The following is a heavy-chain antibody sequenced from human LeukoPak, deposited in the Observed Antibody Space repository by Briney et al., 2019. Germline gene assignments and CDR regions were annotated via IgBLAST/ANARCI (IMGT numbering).Heavy chain of an antibody. CDR1: GLTFSSQW. CDR3: TTAKWLLKY. CDR2: SKNTADGGTA. V-gene: IGHV3-15*01. J-gene: IGHJ4*02. Sequence: PGGSLRLSCAASGLTFSSQWMSWVRQAPGKGLEWVGRSKNTADGGTADYAAPLKGRFTISRDDSKSTLYLQMNSPKTEDTAVYFCTTAKWLLKYWGQGTLVTDSS. D-gene: IGHD5-12*01.